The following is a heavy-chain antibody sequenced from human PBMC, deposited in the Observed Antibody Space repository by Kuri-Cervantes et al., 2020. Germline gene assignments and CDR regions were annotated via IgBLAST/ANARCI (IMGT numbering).Heavy chain of an antibody. Sequence: GGSLRLSCAASGFTFSSYAMHWVRQAPGKGLEWVAVISYDGSNKYYADSVKGRFTISRDNSKNTLYLQMNSLRAEDTAVYYCARDELIVGATPMGYWGQGTLVTVSS. CDR3: ARDELIVGATPMGY. CDR2: ISYDGSNK. D-gene: IGHD1-26*01. V-gene: IGHV3-30-3*01. CDR1: GFTFSSYA. J-gene: IGHJ4*02.